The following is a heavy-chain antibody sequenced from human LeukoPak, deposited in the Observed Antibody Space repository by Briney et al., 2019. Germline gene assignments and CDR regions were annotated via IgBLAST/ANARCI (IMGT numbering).Heavy chain of an antibody. D-gene: IGHD3-3*01. J-gene: IGHJ6*02. CDR1: GYSFTSYW. Sequence: GESLKISCKGSGYSFTSYWIGWVRQMPGKGLEWMGIIYPGDSDTRYSPSFQGQVTISADKSISTAYLQWSNLKASDTAMYYCARQSYYDFWSGYLDGMDVWGQGTTVTVSS. CDR2: IYPGDSDT. V-gene: IGHV5-51*01. CDR3: ARQSYYDFWSGYLDGMDV.